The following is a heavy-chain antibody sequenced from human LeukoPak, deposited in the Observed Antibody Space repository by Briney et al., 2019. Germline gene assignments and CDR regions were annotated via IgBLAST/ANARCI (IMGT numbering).Heavy chain of an antibody. Sequence: GGSLRLSCGASGFTFSSYAMSWVRQAPGKGLEWVSVIYSSGLTYYADSVKGRFTISRDDSKNTVYLQMNSLRVEDTAVYYCARGGRWAPDDWGQGTLVTVSS. J-gene: IGHJ4*02. D-gene: IGHD5-24*01. CDR2: IYSSGLT. V-gene: IGHV3-66*01. CDR3: ARGGRWAPDD. CDR1: GFTFSSYA.